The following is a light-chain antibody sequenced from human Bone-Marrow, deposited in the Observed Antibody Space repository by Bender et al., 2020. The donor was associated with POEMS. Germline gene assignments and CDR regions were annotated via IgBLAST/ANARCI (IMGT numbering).Light chain of an antibody. CDR3: GSRDSSNNHRVV. Sequence: SSELTQDPAVSVALGQTVSITCQGDSLRNYYAAWHQQKPGQAPVLVVYGRNNRPSGIPDRFSGSSSGNTASLTITGAQAEDEADYYCGSRDSSNNHRVVFGGGTKVTVL. CDR1: SLRNYY. V-gene: IGLV3-19*01. J-gene: IGLJ2*01. CDR2: GRN.